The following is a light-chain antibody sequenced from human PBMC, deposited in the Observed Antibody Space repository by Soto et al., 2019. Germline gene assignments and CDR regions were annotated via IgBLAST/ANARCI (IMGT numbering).Light chain of an antibody. J-gene: IGLJ2*01. V-gene: IGLV2-14*03. CDR3: SSHTSTTTI. CDR2: GVS. Sequence: QSALTQPASVSGSPGQSITISCTGTSSDIGRYNYVSWYQQHPGKAPKLMIYGVSLRPSGVSNRFSGSKSGNTASLTISGPQTEDEADYYCSSHTSTTTIFGGGTKLTVL. CDR1: SSDIGRYNY.